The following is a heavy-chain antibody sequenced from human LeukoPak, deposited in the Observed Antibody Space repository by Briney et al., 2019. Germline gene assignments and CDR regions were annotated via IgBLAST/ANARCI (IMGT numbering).Heavy chain of an antibody. CDR3: ARDHARSEGVAAYYFDY. CDR2: ISSSSSYI. V-gene: IGHV3-21*01. J-gene: IGHJ4*02. D-gene: IGHD6-19*01. CDR1: GFTFSSYS. Sequence: GGSLRLSCAASGFTFSSYSMNWVRQAPGKGLEWVSSISSSSSYIYYADSVKGRFTISRDNAKNSLYLQMNSLRAEDTAVYYCARDHARSEGVAAYYFDYWGQGTLVTVSS.